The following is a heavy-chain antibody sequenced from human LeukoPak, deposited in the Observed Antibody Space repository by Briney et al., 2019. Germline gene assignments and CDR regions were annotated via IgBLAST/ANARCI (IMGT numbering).Heavy chain of an antibody. CDR2: ISGSGGST. V-gene: IGHV3-23*01. J-gene: IGHJ4*02. CDR1: GFTFSSYA. Sequence: GGSLRLSCAASGFTFSSYAMSWVRQAPGKGLEWVSAISGSGGSTYYADSVKGRFTISRDNSKNTLYLQMGSLTAEDMAVYYCAREGTPGSYDSWGQGTLVTVSS. D-gene: IGHD1/OR15-1a*01. CDR3: AREGTPGSYDS.